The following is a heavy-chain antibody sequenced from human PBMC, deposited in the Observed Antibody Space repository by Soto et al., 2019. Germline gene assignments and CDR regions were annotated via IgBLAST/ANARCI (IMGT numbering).Heavy chain of an antibody. CDR1: GYTFTSYG. Sequence: ASVKVSCKASGYTFTSYGISWVRQAPGQGLEWMGWISAYNGNTNYAQKLQGRVTMTTDTSTSTAYMELRSLRSDDTAVYYCARDRAYDILTGYPEIYYMDVWGKGTTVPVSS. CDR2: ISAYNGNT. D-gene: IGHD3-9*01. CDR3: ARDRAYDILTGYPEIYYMDV. V-gene: IGHV1-18*01. J-gene: IGHJ6*03.